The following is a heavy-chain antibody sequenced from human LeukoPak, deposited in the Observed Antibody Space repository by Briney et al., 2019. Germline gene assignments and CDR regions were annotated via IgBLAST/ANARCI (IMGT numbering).Heavy chain of an antibody. V-gene: IGHV3-23*01. CDR2: ISGSGGST. D-gene: IGHD1-26*01. J-gene: IGHJ3*02. CDR1: GFTFSSYA. CDR3: ARATGASRAFDI. Sequence: GGSLRLSCAASGFTFSSYAMSWVRQAPGKGLEWVSAISGSGGSTYYADSVKGRFTISRDNAKNSLYLQMNSLRAEDTAVYYCARATGASRAFDIWGQGTMVAVSS.